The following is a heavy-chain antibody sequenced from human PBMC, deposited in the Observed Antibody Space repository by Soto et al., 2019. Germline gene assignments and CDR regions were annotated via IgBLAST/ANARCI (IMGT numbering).Heavy chain of an antibody. CDR3: ARTTVTNYYYMDV. CDR2: IYSGGST. D-gene: IGHD4-4*01. V-gene: IGHV3-53*01. Sequence: PGGSLRLSCAASGFTVSSNYMSWVRQAPGKGLEWVSVIYSGGSTYYADSVKGRFTISRDNSKNTLYLQMNSLRAEDTAVYYCARTTVTNYYYMDVWGKGTTVTVSS. CDR1: GFTVSSNY. J-gene: IGHJ6*03.